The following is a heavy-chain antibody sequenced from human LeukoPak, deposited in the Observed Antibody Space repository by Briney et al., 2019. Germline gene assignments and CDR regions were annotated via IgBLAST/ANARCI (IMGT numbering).Heavy chain of an antibody. V-gene: IGHV1-2*02. CDR2: INPNSGDT. Sequence: ASVKVSCKASGYTFTGYYMHWVRQAPGQGLEWMGWINPNSGDTNYAQKFQGRVTMTRDTSISTAYMELSRLRSDDTAVFYCARGDSSPYYYFDYWGQGTLVTVSS. J-gene: IGHJ4*02. CDR1: GYTFTGYY. D-gene: IGHD3-22*01. CDR3: ARGDSSPYYYFDY.